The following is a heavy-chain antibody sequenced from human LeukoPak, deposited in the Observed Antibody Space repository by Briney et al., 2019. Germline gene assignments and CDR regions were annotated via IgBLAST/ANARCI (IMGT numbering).Heavy chain of an antibody. CDR1: GFTFSSYW. D-gene: IGHD6-6*01. CDR2: IKQDGSEK. J-gene: IGHJ6*03. V-gene: IGHV3-7*01. Sequence: SGGSLRLSCAASGFTFSSYWMSWVRQAPGKGLEWVANIKQDGSEKYYVDSVKGRFTISRDNAKNSLYLQMNSLRAEDTAVYYCATIAARPREDYYYYMDVWGKGTTVTVSS. CDR3: ATIAARPREDYYYYMDV.